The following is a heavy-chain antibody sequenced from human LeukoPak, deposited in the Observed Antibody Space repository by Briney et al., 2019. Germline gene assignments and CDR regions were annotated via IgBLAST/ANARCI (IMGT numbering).Heavy chain of an antibody. CDR2: IYISGST. D-gene: IGHD3-22*01. CDR3: ARDLLHRGYAFDI. V-gene: IGHV4-61*02. CDR1: SGSISSGTYY. Sequence: SQTLSLTCTVSSGSISSGTYYWSWIRQPAGKGLEWVGRIYISGSTNYNPSLKSRLTISVDTSKNQFSLKLSSVTAADTAVYYCARDLLHRGYAFDIWGRGTMVTVSS. J-gene: IGHJ3*02.